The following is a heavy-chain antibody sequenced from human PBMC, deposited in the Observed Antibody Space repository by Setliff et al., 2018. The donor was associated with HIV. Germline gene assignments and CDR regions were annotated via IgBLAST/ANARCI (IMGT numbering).Heavy chain of an antibody. CDR3: AKAHWDPLSPDY. D-gene: IGHD1-26*01. CDR2: INSAERT. CDR1: GFSFSNYA. Sequence: TGGSLRLSCAASGFSFSNYAMTWVRQAPGKGLERVSTINSAERTFYAKSVKGRFTISRDNSKSTLYLQVSSLRAEDTAVYFCAKAHWDPLSPDYWGQGTLVTVSS. V-gene: IGHV3-23*01. J-gene: IGHJ4*02.